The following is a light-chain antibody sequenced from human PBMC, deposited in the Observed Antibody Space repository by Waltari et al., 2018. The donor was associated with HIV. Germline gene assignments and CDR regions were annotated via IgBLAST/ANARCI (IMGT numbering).Light chain of an antibody. Sequence: QSALTQPASVSGSPGQSITISCTGTGSDLRAYNSVSWYQHHPGKAPKVIIYEVSKRPSGVSSRFSGSISGNTASLTISGLQAEDEADYFCTSYISSASPEFGGGTKVTVL. CDR3: TSYISSASPE. CDR1: GSDLRAYNS. J-gene: IGLJ3*02. V-gene: IGLV2-14*01. CDR2: EVS.